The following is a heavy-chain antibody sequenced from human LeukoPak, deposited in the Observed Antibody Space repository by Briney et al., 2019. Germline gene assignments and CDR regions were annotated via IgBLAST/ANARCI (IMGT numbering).Heavy chain of an antibody. Sequence: PSETLSLTCTVSGGSISSSSYYWGWIRQPPGKGLEWIGYIYYSGSTNYNPSLKSRVTISVDTSKNQFSLKLSSVTAADTAVYYCARLRYHGDYAGVWGQGTLVTVSS. CDR3: ARLRYHGDYAGV. D-gene: IGHD4-17*01. V-gene: IGHV4-61*05. CDR1: GGSISSSSYY. CDR2: IYYSGST. J-gene: IGHJ4*02.